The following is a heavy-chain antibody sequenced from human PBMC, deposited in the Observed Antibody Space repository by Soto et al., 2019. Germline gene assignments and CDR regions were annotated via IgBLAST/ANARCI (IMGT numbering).Heavy chain of an antibody. V-gene: IGHV3-30-3*01. CDR2: ISYHGSNK. D-gene: IGHD4-17*01. J-gene: IGHJ6*02. CDR3: ARGTVTTYYYYGMDV. Sequence: QVQLVESGGGVVQPGRSLRLSCAASGFTFSSYAIHWVRQAPGKGLEWVAVISYHGSNKYYADSVKGRFTISRDNSKNTLYLQMNSLRAEDTAVYYCARGTVTTYYYYGMDVWGQGTTVTVSS. CDR1: GFTFSSYA.